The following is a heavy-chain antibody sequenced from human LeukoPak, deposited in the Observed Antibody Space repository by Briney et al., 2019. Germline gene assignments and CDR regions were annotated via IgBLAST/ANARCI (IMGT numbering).Heavy chain of an antibody. CDR1: GYSFTSYW. J-gene: IGHJ4*02. CDR2: IYPGDSDT. V-gene: IGHV5-51*01. D-gene: IGHD2-2*01. Sequence: HGESLKISCKGSGYSFTSYWIGWVRQMPGKGLEWMGIIYPGDSDTRYSPPFQGQVTISADKSTSTAYLQWSSLKASDTAMYYCARPMGYCSSTSCYVDYWGQGTLVTVSS. CDR3: ARPMGYCSSTSCYVDY.